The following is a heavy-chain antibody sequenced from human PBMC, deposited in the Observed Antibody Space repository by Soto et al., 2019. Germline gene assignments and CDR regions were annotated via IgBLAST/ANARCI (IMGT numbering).Heavy chain of an antibody. CDR2: IHYTGKT. D-gene: IGHD2-8*01. CDR3: SRISNGRPGDF. V-gene: IGHV4-39*01. CDR1: GVSITDTTYH. Sequence: SETLSLTCIVSGVSITDTTYHWGWTRQPPGKGLEWVASIHYTGKTYYNPSLKSRLTISMDTSKNQVFLTLKSVTAADTAMCYCSRISNGRPGDFWGQGTRVTVSS. J-gene: IGHJ4*02.